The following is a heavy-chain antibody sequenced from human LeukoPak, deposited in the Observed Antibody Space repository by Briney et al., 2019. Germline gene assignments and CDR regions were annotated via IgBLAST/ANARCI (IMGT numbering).Heavy chain of an antibody. D-gene: IGHD3-22*01. CDR3: ARDGLRDGYYYDSSYSFVDY. CDR1: GGSISSSSYY. J-gene: IGHJ4*02. CDR2: IYTSGST. V-gene: IGHV4-61*02. Sequence: PSETLSLTCTVSGGSISSSSYYWSWIRQPAGKGPEWIGRIYTSGSTNYNPSLKSRVTMSVDTSKNQFSLKLSSVTAADTAVYYCARDGLRDGYYYDSSYSFVDYWGQGTLVTVSS.